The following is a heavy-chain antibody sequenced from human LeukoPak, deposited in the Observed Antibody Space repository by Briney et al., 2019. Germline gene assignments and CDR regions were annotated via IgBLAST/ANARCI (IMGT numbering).Heavy chain of an antibody. CDR2: IYYSGST. V-gene: IGHV4-39*01. CDR1: GGSISSSSYY. J-gene: IGHJ4*02. D-gene: IGHD3-9*01. CDR3: ARLSPNSVLRYFDWSETNFDY. Sequence: PSETLSLTCTVSGGSISSSSYYWGWIRQPPGKGLEWIGSIYYSGSTYYNPSLKSRVTISVDTSKNQFSLKLSSVTAADTAVYYCARLSPNSVLRYFDWSETNFDYWGQGTLVTVSS.